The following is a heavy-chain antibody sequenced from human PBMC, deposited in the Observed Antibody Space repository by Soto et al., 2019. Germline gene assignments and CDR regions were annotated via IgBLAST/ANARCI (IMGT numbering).Heavy chain of an antibody. D-gene: IGHD3-10*01. CDR3: AREWIGFGEFFYYYYGMDV. CDR1: GFTVSSNY. CDR2: IYSGGST. J-gene: IGHJ6*02. V-gene: IGHV3-66*01. Sequence: GGSLRLSCAASGFTVSSNYMSWVRQAPGKGLEWVSVIYSGGSTYYADSVKGRFTISRDNSKNTLYLQMNSLRAEDTAVYYCAREWIGFGEFFYYYYGMDVWGQGTTVTVSS.